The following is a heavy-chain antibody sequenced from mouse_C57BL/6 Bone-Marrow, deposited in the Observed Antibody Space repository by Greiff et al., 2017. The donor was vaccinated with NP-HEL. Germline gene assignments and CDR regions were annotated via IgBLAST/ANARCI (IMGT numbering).Heavy chain of an antibody. V-gene: IGHV1-76*01. Sequence: LQESGAELVRPGASVKLSCKASGYTFTDYYINWVKQRPGQGLEWIARIYPGSGNTYYNEKFKGKATLTAEKSSSTAYMQLSSLTSEDSAVYFCARDSSGPDYWGQGTTLTVSS. J-gene: IGHJ2*01. D-gene: IGHD3-2*02. CDR3: ARDSSGPDY. CDR2: IYPGSGNT. CDR1: GYTFTDYY.